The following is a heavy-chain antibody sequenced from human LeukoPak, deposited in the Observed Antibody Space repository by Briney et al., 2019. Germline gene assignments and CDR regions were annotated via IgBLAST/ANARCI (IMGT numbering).Heavy chain of an antibody. J-gene: IGHJ6*03. CDR2: FHPEDGET. D-gene: IGHD6-13*01. Sequence: ASVNVSCKVSGYTVTELSMHWVRQSPGKGLEWMGGFHPEDGETIYAQKFQGRVTMTEDTSTDTAYMELSSLRSEDTAVYYCARVPQQPSPYYYYYMDVWGKGTTVTVSS. CDR3: ARVPQQPSPYYYYYMDV. V-gene: IGHV1-24*01. CDR1: GYTVTELS.